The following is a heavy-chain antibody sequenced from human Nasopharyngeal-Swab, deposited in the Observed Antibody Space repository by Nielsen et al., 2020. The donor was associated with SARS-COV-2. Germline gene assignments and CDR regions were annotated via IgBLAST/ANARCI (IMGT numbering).Heavy chain of an antibody. CDR3: AAPLTGLHY. CDR1: GFTVTNNY. V-gene: IGHV3-53*01. J-gene: IGHJ4*02. CDR2: IYASGDT. D-gene: IGHD1-20*01. Sequence: GESLKISCAASGFTVTNNYMTWVRQVPGKGLEWISHIYASGDTHTADAVKGRFTISRVSSENTLYLEMNNLTPDDTATYYCAAPLTGLHYWGQGTLVTVSS.